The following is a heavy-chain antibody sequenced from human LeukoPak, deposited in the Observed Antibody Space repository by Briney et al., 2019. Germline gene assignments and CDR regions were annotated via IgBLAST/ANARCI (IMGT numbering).Heavy chain of an antibody. J-gene: IGHJ4*02. CDR2: IRSKANSYAT. CDR3: AKCDSSGYYYESWVDY. D-gene: IGHD3-22*01. CDR1: GFTFSGSA. V-gene: IGHV3-73*01. Sequence: GGSLRLSCAASGFTFSGSAMHWVRQASGKGLEWVGRIRSKANSYATAYAASVKGRFTISRDDSKNTAYLQMNSLKTEDTAVYYCAKCDSSGYYYESWVDYWGQGTLVTVSS.